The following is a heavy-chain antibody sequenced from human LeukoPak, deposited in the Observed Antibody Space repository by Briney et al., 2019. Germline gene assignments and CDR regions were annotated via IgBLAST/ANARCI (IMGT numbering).Heavy chain of an antibody. J-gene: IGHJ4*02. D-gene: IGHD1-26*01. Sequence: GGSLRLSCAASGFTFTSYAMTWVRQAPGKGLEWVSSISASGVMTYYADSVKGRFTVSRDNSKNSLYLQMSSLTAADTAVYYCAKDRSIGTYYTFDHWGQGTLVTVSS. CDR2: ISASGVMT. CDR3: AKDRSIGTYYTFDH. V-gene: IGHV3-23*01. CDR1: GFTFTSYA.